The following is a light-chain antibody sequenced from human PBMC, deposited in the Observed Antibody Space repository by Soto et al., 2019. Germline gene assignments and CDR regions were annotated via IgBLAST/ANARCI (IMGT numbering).Light chain of an antibody. CDR3: QQLRMYPST. J-gene: IGKJ4*01. Sequence: IQLTQSPSSLSASVGDRVTITCRASQDIAIYLAWYQQKPGEAPKLLIYAASTLYGGVPSRFSGSGSGTDFELTITSLQAEDFATYYCQQLRMYPSTFGGGTKVEIK. CDR1: QDIAIY. V-gene: IGKV1-9*01. CDR2: AAS.